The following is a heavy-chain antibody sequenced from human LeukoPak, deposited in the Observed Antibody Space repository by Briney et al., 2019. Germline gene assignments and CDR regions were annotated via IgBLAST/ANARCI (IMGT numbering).Heavy chain of an antibody. CDR2: IYSDRITT. Sequence: PGGSLRLSCVASGFTFSGYWMHWVRQAPGKGLVWVSRIYSDRITTTYADSVKGRFTISRDNAKNTLYLQMNSLRAEDTAVYYCARDFFRSGTHSNDYWGRGTLVTVSS. CDR3: ARDFFRSGTHSNDY. CDR1: GFTFSGYW. V-gene: IGHV3-74*01. J-gene: IGHJ4*02. D-gene: IGHD3-10*01.